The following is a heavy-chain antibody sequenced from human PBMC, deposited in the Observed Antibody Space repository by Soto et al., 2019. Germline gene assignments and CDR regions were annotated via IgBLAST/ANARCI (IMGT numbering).Heavy chain of an antibody. CDR1: GFTFSSYS. Sequence: VQLVESGGGVVQPGGSLRLSCAASGFTFSSYSMNWVRQAPGKGLEWVSYISSSSSTIYYVDSVKGPFTISRDNAKNSPYLQMDSLRAEDTAVYYSARDDYIWGSYRYIDYWGQGTLDTVSS. J-gene: IGHJ4*02. V-gene: IGHV3-48*01. D-gene: IGHD3-16*02. CDR3: ARDDYIWGSYRYIDY. CDR2: ISSSSSTI.